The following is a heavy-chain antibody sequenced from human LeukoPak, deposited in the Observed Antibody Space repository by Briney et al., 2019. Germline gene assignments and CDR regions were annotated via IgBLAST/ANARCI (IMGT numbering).Heavy chain of an antibody. CDR2: INPNAGDT. CDR3: TREGRVGVPFDY. CDR1: GYTFTDSY. D-gene: IGHD2-15*01. Sequence: GASLKVSCKTSGYTFTDSYMHWVRQASGQGLEWIGWINPNAGDTTYAQGFHGRVTMTRDTSISTVYMELSSLKLDDTAVYYCTREGRVGVPFDYWGQGTLVTVSS. V-gene: IGHV1-2*02. J-gene: IGHJ4*02.